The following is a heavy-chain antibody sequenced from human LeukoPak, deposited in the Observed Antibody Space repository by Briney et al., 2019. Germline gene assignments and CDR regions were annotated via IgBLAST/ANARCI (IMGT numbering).Heavy chain of an antibody. V-gene: IGHV4-59*01. J-gene: IGHJ4*02. CDR3: ARDRYSYGF. Sequence: PSVTLSLTCTVSGGFISTYYWSWIRQPPGKGLEWIGFISYSGSTYHNPSLKSRVTMSVDTSKNQFSLNLRSVTAADTAVYYCARDRYSYGFWGQGILVTVSS. CDR2: ISYSGST. CDR1: GGFISTYY. D-gene: IGHD5-18*01.